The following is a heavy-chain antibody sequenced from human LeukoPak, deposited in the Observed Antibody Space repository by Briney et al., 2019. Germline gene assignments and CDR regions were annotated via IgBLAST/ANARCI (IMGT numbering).Heavy chain of an antibody. CDR1: GGPLSGYH. CDR2: INHGGST. V-gene: IGHV4-34*01. D-gene: IGHD4-17*01. Sequence: SGTLSLTCSVYGGPLSGYHWTLIRQSPGKGLEWIGEINHGGSTKYNPSLKSRVTISVDTSKNHFSLKLSSVTAADTAVYYCAREREGPYGYLDYWGQGTLVTVSS. CDR3: AREREGPYGYLDY. J-gene: IGHJ4*02.